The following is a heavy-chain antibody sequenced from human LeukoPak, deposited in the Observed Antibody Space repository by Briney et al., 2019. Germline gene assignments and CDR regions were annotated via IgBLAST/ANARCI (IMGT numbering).Heavy chain of an antibody. V-gene: IGHV1-2*02. Sequence: ASVKVSCKASGYIFTGYYMHWVREAPGQGLEWMGWINPNSGGTNYAQKFQGRVTMTRDTSISTAYMELSRLRSDDTAVYYCALTSSSWYYFDYWGQGTLVTVSS. J-gene: IGHJ4*02. CDR3: ALTSSSWYYFDY. CDR1: GYIFTGYY. D-gene: IGHD6-13*01. CDR2: INPNSGGT.